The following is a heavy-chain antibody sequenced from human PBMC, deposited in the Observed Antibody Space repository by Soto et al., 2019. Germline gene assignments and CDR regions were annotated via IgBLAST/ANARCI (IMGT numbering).Heavy chain of an antibody. Sequence: ASVKVSCKASGYTFTGYYMHWVRQAPGQGLEWMGWIKPNSGGTNYAQKFQGRVTMTRDTSISTAYMELSRLRSDDTAVYYCARVKETDPALGMDVWGQGTTVTVSS. J-gene: IGHJ6*02. CDR2: IKPNSGGT. CDR1: GYTFTGYY. CDR3: ARVKETDPALGMDV. V-gene: IGHV1-2*02.